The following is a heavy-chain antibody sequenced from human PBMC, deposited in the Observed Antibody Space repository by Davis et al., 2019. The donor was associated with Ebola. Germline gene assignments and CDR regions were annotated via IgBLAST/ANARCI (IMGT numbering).Heavy chain of an antibody. Sequence: GESLKISCAASGFTFSSYSMNWVRQAPGKGLEWVSYISSSSSTIYYADSVKGRFTISRDNAKNSLYLQMNSLRAEDTAVYYCARPHYGMDVWGQGTTVTVSS. V-gene: IGHV3-48*01. CDR1: GFTFSSYS. CDR2: ISSSSSTI. CDR3: ARPHYGMDV. J-gene: IGHJ6*02.